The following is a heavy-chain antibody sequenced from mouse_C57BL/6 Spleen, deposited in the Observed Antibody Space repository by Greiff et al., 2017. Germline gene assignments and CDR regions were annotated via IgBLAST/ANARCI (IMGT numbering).Heavy chain of an antibody. V-gene: IGHV1-55*01. J-gene: IGHJ4*01. CDR2: IYPGSGST. CDR3: ARGYYYGSSDAMDY. CDR1: GYTFTSYW. D-gene: IGHD1-1*01. Sequence: QVQLQQPGAELVKPGASVKMSCKASGYTFTSYWITWVKQRPGQGLEWIGDIYPGSGSTNYNGKFKSKATLTVDTSSSTAYMQLSSLTSEDSAVYYCARGYYYGSSDAMDYWGQGTSVTVSS.